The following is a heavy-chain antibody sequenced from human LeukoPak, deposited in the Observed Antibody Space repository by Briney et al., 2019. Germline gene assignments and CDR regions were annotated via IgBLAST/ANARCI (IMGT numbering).Heavy chain of an antibody. CDR2: ISYDGSNK. CDR1: GFTFSSYA. Sequence: GGSLRLSRAASGFTFSSYAMHWVRQAPGKGLEWVAVISYDGSNKYYADSVKGRFTISRDNSKNTLYLQMNSLRAEDTAVYYCAREVLVLRELLGLIDYWGQGTLVTVSS. V-gene: IGHV3-30-3*01. J-gene: IGHJ4*02. CDR3: AREVLVLRELLGLIDY. D-gene: IGHD1-26*01.